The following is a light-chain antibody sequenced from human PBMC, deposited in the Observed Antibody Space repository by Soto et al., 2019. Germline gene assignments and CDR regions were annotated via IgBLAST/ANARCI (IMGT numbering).Light chain of an antibody. V-gene: IGLV2-14*01. Sequence: QSVLTQPASVSGSPGQSITISCTGTSSDVGGYNYVSWYQQHPGKAPKLMIYEVTYRPSGVSNRFSGSKSGNTASLTISGLQAEDEADYYCASYTATSTVLFGGGTKVTVL. J-gene: IGLJ2*01. CDR1: SSDVGGYNY. CDR3: ASYTATSTVL. CDR2: EVT.